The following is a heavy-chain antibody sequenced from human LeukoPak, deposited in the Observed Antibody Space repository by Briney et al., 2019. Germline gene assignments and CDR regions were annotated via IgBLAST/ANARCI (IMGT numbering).Heavy chain of an antibody. CDR3: ARGIAAGYFDF. CDR1: GGTVSGYP. Sequence: GASVNVSCKASGGTVSGYPVSWVRQTPGQGLEWVGGITPSSGSANYAQKFQGRVTIGTDDSTATAYLDLTGLRSEDTAVYYCARGIAAGYFDFWGQGTLVTVSS. CDR2: ITPSSGSA. D-gene: IGHD6-13*01. V-gene: IGHV1-69*05. J-gene: IGHJ4*02.